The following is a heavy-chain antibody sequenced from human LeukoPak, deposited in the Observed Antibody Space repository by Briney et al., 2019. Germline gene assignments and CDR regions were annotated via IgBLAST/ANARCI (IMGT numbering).Heavy chain of an antibody. J-gene: IGHJ6*02. Sequence: GGSLRLSCAASGFTFSNYWMHWVRQAPGEALMWVSRIKSDGSSTTYADSVKGRFTISRDNAKNTLYLQMNSLRAEDTAVYYCSRDSLSPCGGDCYSGLDVWGQGTTVTVSS. D-gene: IGHD2-21*02. V-gene: IGHV3-74*01. CDR1: GFTFSNYW. CDR2: IKSDGSST. CDR3: SRDSLSPCGGDCYSGLDV.